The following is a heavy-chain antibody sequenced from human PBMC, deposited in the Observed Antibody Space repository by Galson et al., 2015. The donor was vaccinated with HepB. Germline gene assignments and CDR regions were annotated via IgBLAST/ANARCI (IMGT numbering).Heavy chain of an antibody. CDR2: ISGSGGST. CDR3: ARVGGELQGLYHDAFDI. V-gene: IGHV3-23*01. J-gene: IGHJ3*02. CDR1: GFTFSSYA. D-gene: IGHD3-16*01. Sequence: SLRLSCAASGFTFSSYAMSWVRQAPGKGLEWVSAISGSGGSTYYADSVKGRFTISRDNSKNTLYLQMNSLRAEDTAVYYCARVGGELQGLYHDAFDIWGQGTMVTVSS.